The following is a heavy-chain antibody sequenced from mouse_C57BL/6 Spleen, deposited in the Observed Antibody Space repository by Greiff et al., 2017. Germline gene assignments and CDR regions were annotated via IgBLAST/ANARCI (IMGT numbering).Heavy chain of an antibody. J-gene: IGHJ1*03. D-gene: IGHD2-5*01. CDR3: ARGGYSNDWYFDV. CDR2: ILPGSGST. Sequence: VQLQESGAELMKPGASVKLSCKATGYTFTGYWIEWVKQRPGHGLDWIGEILPGSGSTNYNEKFKGKATFTADTSSNTAYMQLSSLITADSAIYYCARGGYSNDWYFDVWGTGTTVTVSS. CDR1: GYTFTGYW. V-gene: IGHV1-9*01.